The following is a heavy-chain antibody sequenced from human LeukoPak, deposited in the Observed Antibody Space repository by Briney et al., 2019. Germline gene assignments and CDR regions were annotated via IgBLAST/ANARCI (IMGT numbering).Heavy chain of an antibody. V-gene: IGHV3-30*02. CDR3: ANEDSSGYYYQYFQH. J-gene: IGHJ1*01. CDR2: IRYDGSNK. D-gene: IGHD3-22*01. CDR1: GCTFSSYG. Sequence: GGSLRLSCPASGCTFSSYGMQWVRQAPAKGQEWVAFIRYDGSNKYYADSAKRRFTISRDNSKNTLYLQMNSLRAEDTAVYYCANEDSSGYYYQYFQHWGQGTLVTVSS.